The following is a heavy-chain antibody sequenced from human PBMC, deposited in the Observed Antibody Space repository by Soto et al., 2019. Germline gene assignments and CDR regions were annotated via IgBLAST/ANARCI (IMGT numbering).Heavy chain of an antibody. V-gene: IGHV1-2*02. CDR1: GYTFIDPY. J-gene: IGHJ3*01. D-gene: IGHD2-8*02. Sequence: SVKVSCTASGYTFIDPYIDWVRQAPGQGLEWMGWITPNSGATKYAQKFQGRVTMTRDASINTAYVDVTGLTFEDTAVYFCARAVGRRGVNDAFDVWGQGTLVTVSS. CDR3: ARAVGRRGVNDAFDV. CDR2: ITPNSGAT.